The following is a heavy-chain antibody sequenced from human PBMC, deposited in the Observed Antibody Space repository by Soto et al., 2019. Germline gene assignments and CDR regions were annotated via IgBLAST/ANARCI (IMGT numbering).Heavy chain of an antibody. V-gene: IGHV4-59*08. CDR2: IYYSGST. Sequence: SETLSLTCTVSGGSISSYYWSWIRQPPGKGLEWIGYIYYSGSTNYNPSLKSRVTISVDTSKNQFSLKLNSMTAADTAVYYCARHNYGSGSTYFXYWGQGTLVTVSS. D-gene: IGHD3-10*01. CDR1: GGSISSYY. J-gene: IGHJ4*02. CDR3: ARHNYGSGSTYFXY.